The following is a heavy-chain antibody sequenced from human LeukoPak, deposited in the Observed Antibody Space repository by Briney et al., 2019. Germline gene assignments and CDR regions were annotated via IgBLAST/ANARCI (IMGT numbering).Heavy chain of an antibody. Sequence: QPGRSLRLSCTVSGFTFSTYSMHWLRQAPGKGLEWVTVISDDGGRKYYTDSVKGRFTISRDNSKNTLYLQMNSLRAEDTAVYYCAKETARPAGMFEYWGQGTRVTVSS. V-gene: IGHV3-30*04. CDR3: AKETARPAGMFEY. J-gene: IGHJ4*02. D-gene: IGHD6-13*01. CDR2: ISDDGGRK. CDR1: GFTFSTYS.